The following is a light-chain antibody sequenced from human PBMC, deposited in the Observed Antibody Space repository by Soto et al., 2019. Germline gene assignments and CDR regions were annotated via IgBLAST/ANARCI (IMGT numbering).Light chain of an antibody. CDR2: GAS. V-gene: IGKV3-15*01. Sequence: EIVMTQSPATLSVSPGERATLSCRASQSVSSNLAWYQQKPGQAPRLLIYGASTRATGIPARFSGSGSGTAFTLTISSLQAEDCAVYYCQQYNNWPPWTFGQGTKVEIK. CDR3: QQYNNWPPWT. CDR1: QSVSSN. J-gene: IGKJ1*01.